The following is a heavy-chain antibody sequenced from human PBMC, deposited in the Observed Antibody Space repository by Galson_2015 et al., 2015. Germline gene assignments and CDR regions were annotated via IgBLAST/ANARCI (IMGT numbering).Heavy chain of an antibody. J-gene: IGHJ4*02. V-gene: IGHV3-30-3*01. Sequence: SLRISCAASGFIFSTYAMHWVRQAPGKGLEWVAVISYDGTNEYYADSVRGRFTISRDTSRNTLFLQMNSLRAEDTAFYYCARALVGYCSSTSCYGGADYWGQGTLVTVSS. CDR2: ISYDGTNE. CDR3: ARALVGYCSSTSCYGGADY. D-gene: IGHD2-2*01. CDR1: GFIFSTYA.